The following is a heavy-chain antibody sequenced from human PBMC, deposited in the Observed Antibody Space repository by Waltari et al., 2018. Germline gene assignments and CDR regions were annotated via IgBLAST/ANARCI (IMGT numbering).Heavy chain of an antibody. J-gene: IGHJ4*02. D-gene: IGHD5-18*01. CDR2: ISSGGSNI. V-gene: IGHV3-48*03. Sequence: EEQLVESGGGLVQPGGSLRLSCEASGFTFSSYEMNWVRAAPGKGLEWVSKISSGGSNIYYADSVKGRFTISRDNAKNSLYLQMNSLRAEDTAIYYCAREGKTSRYSMIDYWGQRTLVTVSS. CDR3: AREGKTSRYSMIDY. CDR1: GFTFSSYE.